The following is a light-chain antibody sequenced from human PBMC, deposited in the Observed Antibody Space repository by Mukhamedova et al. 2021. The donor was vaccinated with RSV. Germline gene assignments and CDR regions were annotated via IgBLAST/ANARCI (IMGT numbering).Light chain of an antibody. CDR2: STS. CDR3: QQSLSTPYT. Sequence: WYQRRVHGKAPRLLVYSTSNLQTGVPSRFSGSGSGTDFTLTISSLQPEDFPTYYCQQSLSTPYTFGEGTKLDIK. V-gene: IGKV1-39*01. J-gene: IGKJ2*01.